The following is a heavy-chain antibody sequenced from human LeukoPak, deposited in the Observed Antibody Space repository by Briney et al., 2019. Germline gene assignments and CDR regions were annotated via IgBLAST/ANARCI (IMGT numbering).Heavy chain of an antibody. Sequence: GGSLRLSCAASGFTFSSYSMNWVRQAPGKGLEWVSRIYSDGISTSYADSVKGRFTISRDNAKNTLYLQMNSLKAEDTAIYYCAREGGSYSNYFDYWGQGTLVTVSS. CDR3: AREGGSYSNYFDY. V-gene: IGHV3-74*01. J-gene: IGHJ4*02. CDR1: GFTFSSYS. CDR2: IYSDGIST. D-gene: IGHD1-26*01.